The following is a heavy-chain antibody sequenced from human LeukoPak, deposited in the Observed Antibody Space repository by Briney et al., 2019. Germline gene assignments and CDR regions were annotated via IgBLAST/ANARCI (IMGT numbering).Heavy chain of an antibody. CDR2: IYPGDSKT. D-gene: IGHD3-3*01. CDR1: EYSFANYW. V-gene: IGHV5-51*01. Sequence: GESLKISCKGSEYSFANYWIGWVRQMPGKGLEWMGIIYPGDSKTRYSPYFQGQVTISADKSINTAYLQWSSLKASDTAMYYCARREFIVSGPLDYWGQGTLVTVSS. CDR3: ARREFIVSGPLDY. J-gene: IGHJ4*02.